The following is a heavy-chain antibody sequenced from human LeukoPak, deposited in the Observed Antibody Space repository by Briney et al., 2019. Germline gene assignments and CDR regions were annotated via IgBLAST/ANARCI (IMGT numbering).Heavy chain of an antibody. V-gene: IGHV3-53*01. CDR1: GFTVSSNY. CDR2: IYSGGST. D-gene: IGHD1-7*01. Sequence: GGSLRLSCAASGFTVSSNYMSWVRQAPGKGLEWVSVIYSGGSTYYADSVKGRFTISRDNSKNTLYLQMNSLRAEDTAVYYCARGVENYPSPMDVWGQGTTVTVSS. CDR3: ARGVENYPSPMDV. J-gene: IGHJ6*02.